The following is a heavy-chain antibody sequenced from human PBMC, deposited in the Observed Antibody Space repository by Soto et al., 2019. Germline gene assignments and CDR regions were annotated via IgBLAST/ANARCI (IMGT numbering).Heavy chain of an antibody. CDR1: VGSISSCGYY. D-gene: IGHD1-26*01. V-gene: IGHV4-31*03. Sequence: SEPLSLPCTVSVGSISSCGYYWGWILQHPGKGLEWIGYIYYSGSTYYNPSLKSRVTISVDTSKNQFSLKLSSVTAADTAVYYCARDLRIVGATNWFDPWGQGTLVTVSS. CDR2: IYYSGST. J-gene: IGHJ5*02. CDR3: ARDLRIVGATNWFDP.